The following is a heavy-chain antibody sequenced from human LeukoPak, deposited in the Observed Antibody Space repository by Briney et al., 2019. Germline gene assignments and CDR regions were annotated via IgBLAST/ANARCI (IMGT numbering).Heavy chain of an antibody. V-gene: IGHV4-59*08. CDR1: GGSISSYY. J-gene: IGHJ6*02. CDR3: ARLVGDYYGSGSYLFHYHYGMDV. D-gene: IGHD3-10*01. CDR2: IYYSGST. Sequence: SETLSLTCTVSGGSISSYYWSWIRQPPGKGLEWIGYIYYSGSTNYNPSLKSRVTISVDTSKNQFSLKLSSVTAADTAVYYCARLVGDYYGSGSYLFHYHYGMDVWGQGTTVTVSS.